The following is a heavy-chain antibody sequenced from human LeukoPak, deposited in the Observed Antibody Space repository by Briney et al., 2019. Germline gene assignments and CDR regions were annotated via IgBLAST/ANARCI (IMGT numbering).Heavy chain of an antibody. CDR1: GFTFSSYW. D-gene: IGHD6-19*01. J-gene: IGHJ4*02. CDR3: ARDPDVMYSSGWLDY. CDR2: IKQDGSEK. V-gene: IGHV3-7*01. Sequence: GGSLRLSCAASGFTFSSYWMSWVRQAPGKGLEWVANIKQDGSEKYYVDSVKGRFTISRDNSKNTLYLQMNSLRAEDTAVYYCARDPDVMYSSGWLDYWGQGTLVTVSS.